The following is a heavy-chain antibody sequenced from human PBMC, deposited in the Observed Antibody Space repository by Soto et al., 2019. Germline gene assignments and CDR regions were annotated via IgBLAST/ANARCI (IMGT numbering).Heavy chain of an antibody. CDR1: GGSISSGGYY. CDR2: IYYSGST. Sequence: SETLSLTCTVSGGSISSGGYYWSWIRQHPGKGLEWIGYIYYSGSTYYNPSLKSRVTISVDTSKNQFSLKLSSVTAADTAVYYCARRDPELLDYWGQGTLVTVSS. D-gene: IGHD1-7*01. J-gene: IGHJ4*02. CDR3: ARRDPELLDY. V-gene: IGHV4-31*03.